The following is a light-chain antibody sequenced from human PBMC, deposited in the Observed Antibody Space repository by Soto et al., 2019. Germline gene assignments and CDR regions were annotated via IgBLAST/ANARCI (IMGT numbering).Light chain of an antibody. CDR3: QHYDSYPWT. V-gene: IGKV1-5*01. CDR1: QSISSW. J-gene: IGKJ1*01. Sequence: DIQMAQSPSTLSASVGDRVTITCRASQSISSWLAWYRQKPGKAPKLLIYDASSLESGVPSRFSGSGSGTEFTLTISSLQPDDFATYYCQHYDSYPWTFGQGTKMDIK. CDR2: DAS.